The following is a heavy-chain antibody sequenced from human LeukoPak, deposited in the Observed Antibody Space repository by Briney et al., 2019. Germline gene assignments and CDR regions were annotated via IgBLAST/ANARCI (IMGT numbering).Heavy chain of an antibody. J-gene: IGHJ4*02. CDR2: ISWNSGSI. V-gene: IGHV3-9*01. Sequence: SLRLSCAASGFTFDDYAMHWVRQAPGKGLEWVSGISWNSGSIGYADSVKGRFTISRDNAKNSLYLQMNSLRAEDTALYYCAKDMRYDSSGYSFDYWGQGTLVTVSS. D-gene: IGHD3-22*01. CDR1: GFTFDDYA. CDR3: AKDMRYDSSGYSFDY.